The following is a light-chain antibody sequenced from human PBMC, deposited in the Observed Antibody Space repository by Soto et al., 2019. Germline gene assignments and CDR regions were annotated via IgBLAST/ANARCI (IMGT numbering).Light chain of an antibody. V-gene: IGKV1-5*03. Sequence: DLQMTQSPSTQSASVGDRVTITCRASQSISSWLAWYQQRPGKAPKLLIYKSSNLESGVPSRFSGSGSGTELTLTISSLHPDDFATYYCQQYYTYPWTFGPGTKVEIK. CDR1: QSISSW. CDR3: QQYYTYPWT. J-gene: IGKJ1*01. CDR2: KSS.